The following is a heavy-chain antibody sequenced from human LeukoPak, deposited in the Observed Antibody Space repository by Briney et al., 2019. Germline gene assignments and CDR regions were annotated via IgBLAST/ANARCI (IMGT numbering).Heavy chain of an antibody. CDR3: AKTFIAVANPIDY. CDR1: GFTFSSYA. Sequence: GGSLRLSCAASGFTFSSYAMSWVRQAPGKGLEWVSVISGGGTSTYYADSVKGRFTISKVNSRNTLYLQMNSLRAEDTAVYYCAKTFIAVANPIDYWGQGTLVTVSS. V-gene: IGHV3-23*01. CDR2: ISGGGTST. D-gene: IGHD6-19*01. J-gene: IGHJ4*02.